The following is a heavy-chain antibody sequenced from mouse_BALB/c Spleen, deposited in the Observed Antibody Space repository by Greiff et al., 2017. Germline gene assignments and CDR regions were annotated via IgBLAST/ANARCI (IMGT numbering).Heavy chain of an antibody. CDR2: IWAGGST. CDR1: GFSLTSYG. CDR3: ARDGSMITTKAWFAY. V-gene: IGHV2-9*02. J-gene: IGHJ3*01. Sequence: QVQLKQSGPGLVAPSQSLSITCTVSGFSLTSYGVHWVRQPPGKGLEWLGVIWAGGSTNYNSALMSRLSISKDNSKSQVFLKMNSLQTDDTAMYYCARDGSMITTKAWFAYWGQGTLVTVSA. D-gene: IGHD2-4*01.